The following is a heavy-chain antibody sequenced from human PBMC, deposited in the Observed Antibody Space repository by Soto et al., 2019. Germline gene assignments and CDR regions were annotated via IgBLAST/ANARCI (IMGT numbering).Heavy chain of an antibody. CDR1: GGGSFSGFY. CDR2: VNHSGTT. CDR3: ARAVWFGNMDYFEN. J-gene: IGHJ4*02. D-gene: IGHD3-10*01. Sequence: QVQLQQWGAGLLKPSETLSLTCAMFGGGSFSGFYWSWIRQSPGKGLEWIGEVNHSGTTNYNPSLKSRFTIIIDTSKKQLSLKLSSVTAADTAVYYCARAVWFGNMDYFENWGQGTLVTVSS. V-gene: IGHV4-34*01.